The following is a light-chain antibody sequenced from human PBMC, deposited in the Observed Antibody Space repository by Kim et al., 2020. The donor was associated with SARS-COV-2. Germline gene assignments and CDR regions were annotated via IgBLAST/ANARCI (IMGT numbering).Light chain of an antibody. CDR2: SND. J-gene: IGLJ3*02. CDR1: SSNIGSDV. Sequence: GQSVTILTSDGSSNIGSDVVNWYRQLPGTAPKLLIYSNDYRPSGVPDRFSGSKSGTSASLAISGLQSEDEADYYCAAWDDSLNGSVFGGGTQLTVL. CDR3: AAWDDSLNGSV. V-gene: IGLV1-44*01.